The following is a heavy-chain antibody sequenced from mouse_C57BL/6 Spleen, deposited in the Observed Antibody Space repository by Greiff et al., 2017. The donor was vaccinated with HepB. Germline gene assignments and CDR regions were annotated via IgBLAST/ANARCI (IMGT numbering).Heavy chain of an antibody. Sequence: QVQLQQPGAELVMPGASVKLSCKASGYTFTSYWMHWVKQRPGQGLEWIGEIDPSDSYTNYNQKFKGKSTLTVDKSSSTAYMQLSSLTSEDSAVYYCARKGFTTVEWYFDVWGTGPTVTVSS. D-gene: IGHD1-1*01. CDR1: GYTFTSYW. J-gene: IGHJ1*03. CDR3: ARKGFTTVEWYFDV. CDR2: IDPSDSYT. V-gene: IGHV1-69*01.